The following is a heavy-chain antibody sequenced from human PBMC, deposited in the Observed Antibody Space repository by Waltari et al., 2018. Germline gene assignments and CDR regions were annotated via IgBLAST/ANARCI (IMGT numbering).Heavy chain of an antibody. D-gene: IGHD6-6*01. CDR3: TRSGQLVQWYFDL. CDR2: IKQDGSEK. V-gene: IGHV3-7*01. CDR1: GFTFSSYW. J-gene: IGHJ2*01. Sequence: EVQLVESGGGLVQPGGSLRLSCAASGFTFSSYWMSWVRQAPGKGLEWVANIKQDGSEKYYVDSVKGRFTISRDNAKNSLYLQMNSLRAEDTAVYYCTRSGQLVQWYFDLWGRGTLVTVSS.